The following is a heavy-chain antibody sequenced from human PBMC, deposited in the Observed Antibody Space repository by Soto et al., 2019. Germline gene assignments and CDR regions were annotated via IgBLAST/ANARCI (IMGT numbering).Heavy chain of an antibody. CDR2: INPNSGGT. CDR3: ARDMRTYYYDSSGYWFDP. D-gene: IGHD3-22*01. V-gene: IGHV1-2*02. Sequence: ASVKVSCKASGYTFTGYYMHWVRQAPGQGLEWMGWINPNSGGTNYAQKFRGRVTMTRDTSISTAYTELSRLRSDDTAVYYCARDMRTYYYDSSGYWFDPWGQGTLVTVSS. J-gene: IGHJ5*02. CDR1: GYTFTGYY.